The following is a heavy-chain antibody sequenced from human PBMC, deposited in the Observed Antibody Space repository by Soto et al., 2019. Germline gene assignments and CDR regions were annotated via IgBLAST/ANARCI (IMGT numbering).Heavy chain of an antibody. CDR3: VRDPAARYYFDF. V-gene: IGHV3-30-3*01. J-gene: IGHJ4*02. D-gene: IGHD6-6*01. CDR1: GFTFSSYA. CDR2: ISYDGNNK. Sequence: LRLSCAASGFTFSSYAMHWVRQAPGKGLEWVALISYDGNNKNFLSSVKGRFTISRDNSKNTLNLQMDGLRPADTAMYYCVRDPAARYYFDFWGQGTLVTVSS.